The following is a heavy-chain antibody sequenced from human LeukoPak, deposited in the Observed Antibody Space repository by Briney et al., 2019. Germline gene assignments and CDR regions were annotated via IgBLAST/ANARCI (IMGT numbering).Heavy chain of an antibody. V-gene: IGHV4-59*01. CDR1: GGSISSYY. CDR3: ARGGQWLVSGAFDI. J-gene: IGHJ3*02. CDR2: IYYSGST. D-gene: IGHD6-19*01. Sequence: SETLSLTCTVSGGSISSYYWSWIRQPPGKGLEWVGYIYYSGSTNYNPSLKSRVTISVDTSKNQFSLKLSSETAADTAVYYCARGGQWLVSGAFDIWGQGTMVTVSS.